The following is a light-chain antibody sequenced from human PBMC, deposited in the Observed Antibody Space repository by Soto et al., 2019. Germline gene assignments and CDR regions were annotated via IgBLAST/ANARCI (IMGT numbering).Light chain of an antibody. V-gene: IGLV2-14*01. Sequence: QSALTQPASVSGSPGQSITISCTGTSSDIGDYNHVSWYQKYPGKAPKLMIYEVNNRPSGVSNRFSGSESGNTASLTISGLQAEDEGDYYCSSWTRTTTPWVFGGGTKLTVL. CDR3: SSWTRTTTPWV. J-gene: IGLJ3*02. CDR1: SSDIGDYNH. CDR2: EVN.